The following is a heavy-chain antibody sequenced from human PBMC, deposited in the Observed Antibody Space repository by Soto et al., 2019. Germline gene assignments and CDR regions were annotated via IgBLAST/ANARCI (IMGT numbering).Heavy chain of an antibody. CDR1: GYTFTSYG. CDR2: ISAYNGNT. Sequence: ASVKVSCKASGYTFTSYGVSWVRQAPGQGLEWMGWISAYNGNTNYAQKLQGRVTMTTDTSTSTAYMELRSLRSDDTAVYYCASINPGTIGGWFDPWGQGTLVTVSS. D-gene: IGHD3-16*01. J-gene: IGHJ5*02. V-gene: IGHV1-18*01. CDR3: ASINPGTIGGWFDP.